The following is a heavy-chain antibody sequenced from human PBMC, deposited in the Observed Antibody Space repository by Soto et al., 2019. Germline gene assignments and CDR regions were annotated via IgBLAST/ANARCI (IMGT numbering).Heavy chain of an antibody. Sequence: QVQLQESGPGLVKPSQTLSLTCTVSGGSISSDGSYWNWIRQHPGKGLEWIGYISYSGNTYYNPSLKSRVTISIETSQNQFALKLSSVTAADTAVYYCARSPLYNWNAGVFYYWGQGTLVTVSS. D-gene: IGHD1-20*01. CDR3: ARSPLYNWNAGVFYY. CDR1: GGSISSDGSY. V-gene: IGHV4-31*03. CDR2: ISYSGNT. J-gene: IGHJ4*02.